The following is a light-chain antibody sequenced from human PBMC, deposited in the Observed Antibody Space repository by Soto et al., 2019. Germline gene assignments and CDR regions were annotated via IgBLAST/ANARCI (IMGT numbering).Light chain of an antibody. CDR3: QRYQTYPLT. V-gene: IGKV1-5*01. CDR1: QRSSGW. J-gene: IGKJ3*01. CDR2: DAS. Sequence: DIQMTQSPSTLSASLGDRVTITCRASQRSSGWLAWYQQKPGKAPKLLMYDASSLESGVPSRFSGSGSGTEFTITISSLQPDDFAPSYCQRYQTYPLTFGHGPKVDIK.